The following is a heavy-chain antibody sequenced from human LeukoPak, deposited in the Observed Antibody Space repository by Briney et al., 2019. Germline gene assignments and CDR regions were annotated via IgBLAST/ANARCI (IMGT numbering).Heavy chain of an antibody. V-gene: IGHV3-7*01. CDR2: INQDGSGK. D-gene: IGHD3-10*01. CDR3: GRDMDV. J-gene: IGHJ6*02. CDR1: GFTFSNYW. Sequence: PGGSLRLSCAASGFTFSNYWMTWVRQAPGKGLEWVANINQDGSGKHYVDSVMGRFTISRDNAKNSLYLQMNSLRAEDTAVYYCGRDMDVWGQGTTVTVSS.